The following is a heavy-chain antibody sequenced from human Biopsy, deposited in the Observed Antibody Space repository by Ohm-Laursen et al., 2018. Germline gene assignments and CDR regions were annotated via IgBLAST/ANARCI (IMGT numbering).Heavy chain of an antibody. D-gene: IGHD3-3*01. CDR3: AKDLLEWSVPS. J-gene: IGHJ4*02. CDR2: INPGGNST. Sequence: ASVKVSCNVSGYTFTSYDISWVRQAPGQGLEWMGIINPGGNSTAYTQNFQGRVTMTRDTSISTMYMDLSSLRSDDTAVYYCAKDLLEWSVPSWGQGTLVTVSS. V-gene: IGHV1-46*01. CDR1: GYTFTSYD.